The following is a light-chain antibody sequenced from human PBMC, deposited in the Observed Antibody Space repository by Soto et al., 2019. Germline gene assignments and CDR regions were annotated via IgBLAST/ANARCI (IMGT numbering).Light chain of an antibody. V-gene: IGLV2-23*01. CDR1: SSDVGSYNL. Sequence: QSALTQPASVSGSSGQSITISCTGTSSDVGSYNLVSWHQQHPGKAPKLIIYEGDKRPSGVSNRFSGSKSGNTASLTISGLQAEDEADYYCCSYSYGSTLVFGGGTKLPS. CDR3: CSYSYGSTLV. J-gene: IGLJ2*01. CDR2: EGD.